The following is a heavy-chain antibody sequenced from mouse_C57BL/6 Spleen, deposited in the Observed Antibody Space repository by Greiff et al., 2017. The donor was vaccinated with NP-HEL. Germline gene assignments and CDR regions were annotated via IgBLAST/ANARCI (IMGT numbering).Heavy chain of an antibody. CDR2: ISYDGSN. V-gene: IGHV3-6*01. D-gene: IGHD1-1*01. CDR3: ARAAHYYGSSHWYFDV. Sequence: EVQRVESGPGLVKPSQSLSLTCSVTGYSITSGYYWNWIRQFPGNKLEWMGYISYDGSNNYNPSLKNRISITRDTSKNQFFLKLNSVTTEDTATYYCARAAHYYGSSHWYFDVWGTGTTVTVSS. J-gene: IGHJ1*03. CDR1: GYSITSGYY.